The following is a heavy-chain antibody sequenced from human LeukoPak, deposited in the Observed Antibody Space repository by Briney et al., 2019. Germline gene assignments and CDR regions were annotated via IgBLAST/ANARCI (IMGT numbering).Heavy chain of an antibody. CDR3: ARMWSGGIAVADTD. CDR2: ISAYNGNT. CDR1: GYTFTSYG. J-gene: IGHJ4*02. D-gene: IGHD6-19*01. Sequence: GASVRVSCKASGYTFTSYGISWVRQAPGQGLEWMGWISAYNGNTNYAQKLQGRVTMTTDTSTSTAYMELRSLRSDDTAVYYCARMWSGGIAVADTDWGQGTLVTVSS. V-gene: IGHV1-18*01.